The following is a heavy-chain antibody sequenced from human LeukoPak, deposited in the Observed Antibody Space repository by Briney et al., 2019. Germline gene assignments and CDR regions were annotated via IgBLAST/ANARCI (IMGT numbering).Heavy chain of an antibody. J-gene: IGHJ6*03. D-gene: IGHD5-18*01. CDR1: GYTFTSYG. Sequence: WASVKVSCKASGYTFTSYGISWVRQAPGQGLEWMGGIIPIFGTANYAQKFQGRVTITADESTSTAYMELNSLRSEDTAVYYCAVGYTYGGDYYYYYMDVWGKGTTVTISS. CDR3: AVGYTYGGDYYYYYMDV. CDR2: IIPIFGTA. V-gene: IGHV1-69*13.